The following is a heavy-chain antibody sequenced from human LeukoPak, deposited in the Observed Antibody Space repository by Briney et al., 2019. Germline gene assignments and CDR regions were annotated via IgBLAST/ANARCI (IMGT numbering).Heavy chain of an antibody. CDR1: GDSVSSSRAA. CDR3: ARAPDYYGSGSYYNHFDY. CDR2: TYYRSKWYN. J-gene: IGHJ4*02. D-gene: IGHD3-10*01. Sequence: SQTLSLTCAISGDSVSSSRAAWNWIRQSPSRGLEWLGRTYYRSKWYNDYEVSVTSRITINPDTSKNQFSLQLNSVTPEDTAVYYCARAPDYYGSGSYYNHFDYWGQGTLVTVSS. V-gene: IGHV6-1*01.